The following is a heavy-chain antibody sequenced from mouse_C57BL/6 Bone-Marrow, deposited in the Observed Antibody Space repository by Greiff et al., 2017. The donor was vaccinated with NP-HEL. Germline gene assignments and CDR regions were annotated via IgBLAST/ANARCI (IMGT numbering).Heavy chain of an antibody. CDR1: GYAFSSYW. Sequence: VQLQQSGAELVKPGASVKISCKASGYAFSSYWMNWVKQRPGKGLEWIGQIYPGDGDTNYNGKFKGKATLTADKSSSIAYMQLSSLTSEDSAVYFCAREGSKGYAMDYWGQGTSVTVSS. CDR3: AREGSKGYAMDY. CDR2: IYPGDGDT. J-gene: IGHJ4*01. D-gene: IGHD1-1*01. V-gene: IGHV1-80*01.